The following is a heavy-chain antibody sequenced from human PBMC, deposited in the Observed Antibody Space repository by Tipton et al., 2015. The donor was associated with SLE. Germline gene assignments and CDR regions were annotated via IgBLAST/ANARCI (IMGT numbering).Heavy chain of an antibody. D-gene: IGHD4-17*01. Sequence: TLSLTCTVSGGSISSGSYYWGWIRQHPGKGLEWIRSIYYSGSTYYNPSLKSRVTISVDTSKNQFSLKLRSLTAADTAVYYCAGQAVTGDYWGQGTLVTVSS. J-gene: IGHJ4*02. CDR3: AGQAVTGDY. V-gene: IGHV4-39*07. CDR1: GGSISSGSYY. CDR2: IYYSGST.